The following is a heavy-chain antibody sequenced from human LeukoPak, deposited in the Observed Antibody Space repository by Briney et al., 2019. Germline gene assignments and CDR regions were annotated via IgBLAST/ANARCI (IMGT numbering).Heavy chain of an antibody. CDR3: ATSSEYYIPTPPTDY. J-gene: IGHJ4*02. CDR2: IYGGGST. V-gene: IGHV3-53*05. CDR1: GLSVSSNF. Sequence: PGGSLRLPCAATGLSVSSNFMSWVRQAPGKGLEWVSVIYGGGSTYYADSVKGRFTISRDIPKNTLYLQMNSLRTEDTAVYYCATSSEYYIPTPPTDYWGQGALVTVSS. D-gene: IGHD3-10*02.